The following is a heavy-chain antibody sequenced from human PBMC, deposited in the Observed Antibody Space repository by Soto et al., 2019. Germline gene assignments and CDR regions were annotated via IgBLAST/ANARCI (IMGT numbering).Heavy chain of an antibody. CDR3: ERNKSAGYSYCYDYYYGMDV. J-gene: IGHJ6*02. Sequence: GDSLKISCKGSGYSFTSYWIGWVRQMPGKGLEWMGIIYPGDSDTRYSPSFQGQVTISADKSISTAYLQWSSLKASDTAMYYCERNKSAGYSYCYDYYYGMDVWGQGTTVTVSS. D-gene: IGHD5-18*01. CDR2: IYPGDSDT. V-gene: IGHV5-51*01. CDR1: GYSFTSYW.